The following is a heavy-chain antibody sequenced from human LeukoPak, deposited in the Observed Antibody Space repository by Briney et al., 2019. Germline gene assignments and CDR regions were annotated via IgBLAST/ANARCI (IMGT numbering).Heavy chain of an antibody. D-gene: IGHD1-26*01. Sequence: GGSLRLSCAASGFTFNTYAMTWVRQAPGKGLEWVSTIDGGGGSTSSADSVKGRFTISRDNSKNTLYLQMNSLRAEDTAIYSCARDYVSGSYSPPPILTDYWAREPWSPSP. V-gene: IGHV3-23*01. CDR1: GFTFNTYA. CDR2: IDGGGGST. J-gene: IGHJ4*02. CDR3: ARDYVSGSYSPPPILTDY.